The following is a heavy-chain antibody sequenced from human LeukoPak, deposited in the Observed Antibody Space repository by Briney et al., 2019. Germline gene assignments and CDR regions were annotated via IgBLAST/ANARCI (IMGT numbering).Heavy chain of an antibody. J-gene: IGHJ5*02. V-gene: IGHV4-39*01. CDR1: GGSLTSSSYY. CDR3: ARLPTGYPNWFDP. D-gene: IGHD4-17*01. Sequence: SETLSLTCTVSGGSLTSSSYYWGWIRQPPGKGLQWIGSIYYSGSTHYTPSLKSRVTISIDTSKNQFSLKLSSVTAADTAVYYCARLPTGYPNWFDPWGQGTLVTVSS. CDR2: IYYSGST.